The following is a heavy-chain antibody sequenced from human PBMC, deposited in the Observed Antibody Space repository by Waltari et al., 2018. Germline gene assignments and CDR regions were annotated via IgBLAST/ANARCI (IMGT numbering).Heavy chain of an antibody. V-gene: IGHV3-9*01. CDR2: ISGNSGSI. CDR1: GFTFDDYA. Sequence: EVQLVESGGGLVQPGRSLRLSCAASGFTFDDYAMHWVRQAPGKGLEWVSGISGNSGSIGYADSVKGRFTISRDNAKNSLYLQMNSLRAEDTALYYCAKDINYYDSRDYAFDIWGQGTMVTVSS. D-gene: IGHD3-22*01. J-gene: IGHJ3*02. CDR3: AKDINYYDSRDYAFDI.